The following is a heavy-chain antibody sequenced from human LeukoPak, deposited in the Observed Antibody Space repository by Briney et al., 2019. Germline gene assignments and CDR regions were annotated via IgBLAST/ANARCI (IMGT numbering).Heavy chain of an antibody. J-gene: IGHJ4*02. D-gene: IGHD4-17*01. CDR1: GFTFSSYW. V-gene: IGHV3-7*01. Sequence: GGSLRLSCAASGFTFSSYWMSWVRQAPGKGLEWVANIKQDGSEKYYVDSVKDRFTISRDNAKNSLYLQMNSLRAEETAVYYCARVSPNTVTTLQSFDYWGQGTLVTVSS. CDR2: IKQDGSEK. CDR3: ARVSPNTVTTLQSFDY.